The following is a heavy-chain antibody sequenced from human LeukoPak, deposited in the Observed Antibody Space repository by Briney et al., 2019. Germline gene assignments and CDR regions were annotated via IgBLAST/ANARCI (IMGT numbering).Heavy chain of an antibody. V-gene: IGHV4-34*01. CDR2: INHSGST. D-gene: IGHD2-2*03. J-gene: IGHJ4*02. Sequence: SETLSLTCAVYGGSFSGYYWSWIRQPPGKGLAWIGEINHSGSTNYNPSLKSRVTTSVETSKNQFSLKLSSVTAADTAVYYCARGRVDIVVVPAAMSRYFDYWGQGTLVTVSS. CDR3: ARGRVDIVVVPAAMSRYFDY. CDR1: GGSFSGYY.